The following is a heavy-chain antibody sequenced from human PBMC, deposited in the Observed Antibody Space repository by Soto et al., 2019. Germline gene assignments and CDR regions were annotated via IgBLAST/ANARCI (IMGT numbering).Heavy chain of an antibody. CDR1: GFTVSSNY. V-gene: IGHV3-53*01. CDR2: IYSGGST. D-gene: IGHD6-13*01. J-gene: IGHJ4*02. CDR3: ARGSTWTQIDY. Sequence: GGSLRLSCAASGFTVSSNYMTWVRQAPGKGLEWVSVIYSGGSTYYADSVTGRFTISRDNSKNTLYLQMNILRADDTAVYYCARGSTWTQIDYWGQGTLVTVSS.